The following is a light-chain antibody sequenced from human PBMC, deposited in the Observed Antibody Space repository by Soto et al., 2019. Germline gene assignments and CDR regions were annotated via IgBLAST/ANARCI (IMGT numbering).Light chain of an antibody. CDR1: QGISSN. CDR2: AAS. CDR3: QQLNSYPWT. J-gene: IGKJ1*01. V-gene: IGKV1-9*01. Sequence: DIQLTQSPSLLSASVGDRVTITCRASQGISSNLAWYQQKPGKAPKLLIYAASTLQSGVPSRFSGSGSGTEFTLTISSLQPEDFATYYCQQLNSYPWTFGQGTKVEIK.